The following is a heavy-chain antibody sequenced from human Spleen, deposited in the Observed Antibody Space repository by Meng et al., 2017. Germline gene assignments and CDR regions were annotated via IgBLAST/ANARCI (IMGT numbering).Heavy chain of an antibody. V-gene: IGHV1-2*06. J-gene: IGHJ4*02. CDR3: ARVEVGITSGDY. D-gene: IGHD1-26*01. CDR1: GYSFTDYY. CDR2: INPYSGGT. Sequence: QVQLVQSGAEVKKPGASVKVSCKAAGYSFTDYYVHWVRQAPGQGLEWMGRINPYSGGTNYAQKFQGRVTMTRDTSISTAYMELNRLKADDTAVYYCARVEVGITSGDYWGQGTLVTVSS.